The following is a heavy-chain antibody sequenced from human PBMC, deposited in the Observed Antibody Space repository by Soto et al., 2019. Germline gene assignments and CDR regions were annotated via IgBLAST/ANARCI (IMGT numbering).Heavy chain of an antibody. D-gene: IGHD2-21*02. CDR1: GYTFTSNG. J-gene: IGHJ4*02. Sequence: ASVKVSCKASGYTFTSNGISWVRQAPGQGLEWMGWISAYNGNTNYAQKLQGRVTMTTDTSTSTAYMELRSLRSDDTAVYYCARDLAYCGGDCSPIDYWAQGTLVTVSS. CDR2: ISAYNGNT. CDR3: ARDLAYCGGDCSPIDY. V-gene: IGHV1-18*01.